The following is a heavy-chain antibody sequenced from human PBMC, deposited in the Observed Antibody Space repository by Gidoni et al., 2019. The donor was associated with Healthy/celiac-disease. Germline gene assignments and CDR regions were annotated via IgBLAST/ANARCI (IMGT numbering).Heavy chain of an antibody. CDR2: IYYSGST. Sequence: QLQLQESGPGLVKPSETLSLTCTVSGGSISSSSYYWGWIRQPPGKGLECIGSIYYSGSTYYNPSLKSRVTISVDTSKNQFSLKLSSVTAADTAVYYCARFGAYCGGDCYPNWFDPWGQGTLVTVSS. CDR1: GGSISSSSYY. J-gene: IGHJ5*02. V-gene: IGHV4-39*01. D-gene: IGHD2-21*02. CDR3: ARFGAYCGGDCYPNWFDP.